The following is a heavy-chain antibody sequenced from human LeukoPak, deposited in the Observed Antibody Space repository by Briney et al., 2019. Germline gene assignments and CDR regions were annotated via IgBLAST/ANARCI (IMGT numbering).Heavy chain of an antibody. D-gene: IGHD1-26*01. CDR3: ARESLGPPYYFDY. CDR2: IYTSGST. J-gene: IGHJ4*02. V-gene: IGHV4-61*02. Sequence: SQTLSLTRNVSGGSISSGSDYWSWIRQPAGKGLEWIGRIYTSGSTNYNPSLKSRVTISVDTSKNQFSLKLTSVTAADTAVYYCARESLGPPYYFDYWGQGTLVTVSS. CDR1: GGSISSGSDY.